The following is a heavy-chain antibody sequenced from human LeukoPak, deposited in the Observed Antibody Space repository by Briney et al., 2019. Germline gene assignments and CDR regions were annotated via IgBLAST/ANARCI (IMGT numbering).Heavy chain of an antibody. V-gene: IGHV4-39*01. J-gene: IGHJ4*02. Sequence: SETLSLTCTVSGRSIRSSSYYWGWIRETPGKGLEWIASIYYSGSTYCNPSLKSLVTISVDTSKNQFSLRLSSVTAADTAVYYCASNWGGDEYYFDYWGQGSLVTVSS. CDR3: ASNWGGDEYYFDY. D-gene: IGHD7-27*01. CDR2: IYYSGST. CDR1: GRSIRSSSYY.